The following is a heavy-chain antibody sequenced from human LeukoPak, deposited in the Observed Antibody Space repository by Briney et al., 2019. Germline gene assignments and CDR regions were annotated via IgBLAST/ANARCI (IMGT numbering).Heavy chain of an antibody. CDR3: AREHFIVVVPAAIFRENYFDY. D-gene: IGHD2-2*02. J-gene: IGHJ4*02. V-gene: IGHV3-48*03. CDR2: ISSSGSTI. CDR1: GFTFSSYE. Sequence: GGSLRLSCAASGFTFSSYEMNWVRQAPGKGLEWVSYISSSGSTIYYADSVKGRFTISRDNAKNSLYLQMNSQRAEDTAVYYCAREHFIVVVPAAIFRENYFDYWGQGTLVTVSS.